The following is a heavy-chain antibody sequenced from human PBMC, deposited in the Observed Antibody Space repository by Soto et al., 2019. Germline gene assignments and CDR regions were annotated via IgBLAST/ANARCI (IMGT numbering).Heavy chain of an antibody. CDR3: ARDPNSNYFDY. CDR2: IYYSGST. Sequence: QVQLQESGPGLVKPSQTLSLTCTVSGGSISSGGYYWSWIRQHPGKGLEWIGYIYYSGSTYYNPSLKTRVTISVDTSKTQFSLKLSSVTAADTAVYDCARDPNSNYFDYWGQGTLVTVSS. CDR1: GGSISSGGYY. D-gene: IGHD4-4*01. V-gene: IGHV4-31*03. J-gene: IGHJ4*02.